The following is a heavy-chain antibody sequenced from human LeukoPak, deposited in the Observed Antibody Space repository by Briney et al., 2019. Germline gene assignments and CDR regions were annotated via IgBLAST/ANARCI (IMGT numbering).Heavy chain of an antibody. CDR1: GGSISSGSYY. V-gene: IGHV4-61*02. CDR3: ARASYYYDSSGYYYYYYYMDV. Sequence: SETLSLTCTVSGGSISSGSYYWSWIRQPAGKGLEWIGRIYTSGSTNYNPSLKSRVTISVDTSKNQFSLKLSSVTAADTAVYYCARASYYYDSSGYYYYYYYMDVWGKGTTVTISS. J-gene: IGHJ6*03. CDR2: IYTSGST. D-gene: IGHD3-22*01.